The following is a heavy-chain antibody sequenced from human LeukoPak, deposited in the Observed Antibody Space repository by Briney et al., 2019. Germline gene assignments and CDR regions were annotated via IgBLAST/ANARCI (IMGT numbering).Heavy chain of an antibody. CDR1: GGSISSYY. J-gene: IGHJ6*02. D-gene: IGHD3-9*01. CDR2: IYYRGST. V-gene: IGHV4-59*01. CDR3: ARTGPHYYYGMDV. Sequence: SETLSLTCTVSGGSISSYYWSWIRQPPGKGLEWIGYIYYRGSTNYNPFLKSRVTISVDTSKNQFSLKLSSVTAADTAVYYCARTGPHYYYGMDVWGQGTTVTVSS.